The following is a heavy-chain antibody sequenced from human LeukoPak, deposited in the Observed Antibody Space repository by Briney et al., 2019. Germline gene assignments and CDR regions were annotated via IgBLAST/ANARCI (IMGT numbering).Heavy chain of an antibody. D-gene: IGHD3-22*01. Sequence: SETLSLTCAVYIDSFSNYHWNWIRQTPAKGMEWIGEVNESGGTNISPSLRSRVTISVDTSKNQFSLKLSSVTAADTAVYYCARFGNYDSSGSFDPWGQGTLVTVSS. CDR1: IDSFSNYH. V-gene: IGHV4-34*01. J-gene: IGHJ5*02. CDR3: ARFGNYDSSGSFDP. CDR2: VNESGGT.